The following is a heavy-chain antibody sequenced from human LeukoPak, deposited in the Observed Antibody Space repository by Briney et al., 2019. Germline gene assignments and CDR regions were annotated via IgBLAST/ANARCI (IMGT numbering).Heavy chain of an antibody. J-gene: IGHJ6*02. D-gene: IGHD6-13*01. CDR2: ISSSGSTI. CDR3: ARDFVAVGSSWLYYYHYGMDV. CDR1: GFTFSDYY. Sequence: GGSLRLSCAASGFTFSDYYMSWIRQAPGKGLEWVSYISSSGSTIYYADSVKGRFTISRDNAKNSLYLQMNSLRAEDTAVYYCARDFVAVGSSWLYYYHYGMDVWGQGTTVTVSS. V-gene: IGHV3-11*01.